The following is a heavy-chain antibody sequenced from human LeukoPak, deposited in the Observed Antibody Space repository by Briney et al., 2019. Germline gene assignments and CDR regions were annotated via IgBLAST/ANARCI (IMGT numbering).Heavy chain of an antibody. CDR2: ISGSGANT. CDR1: GFTFSSYW. V-gene: IGHV3-23*01. Sequence: GGSLRLSCAASGFTFSSYWMHWVRQAPGKGLEWVSAISGSGANTYYSDSVKGRFTISRDNSKKTLFLQMASLRAEDTAVYYCAKGMAPDAMPGLYYYYGMDVWGQGTLVTVSS. CDR3: AKGMAPDAMPGLYYYYGMDV. D-gene: IGHD2-2*01. J-gene: IGHJ6*02.